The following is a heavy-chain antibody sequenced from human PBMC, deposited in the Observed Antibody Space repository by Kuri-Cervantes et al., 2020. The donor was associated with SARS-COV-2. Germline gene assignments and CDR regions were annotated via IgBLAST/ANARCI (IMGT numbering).Heavy chain of an antibody. Sequence: SETLSLTCTVSGGSVSSVSYYWSWIRQPPGKGLEWIGYIYYSGSTNYNPSLKRRVTISVDTSKNQFSLKLSSVTAAGTAVYYCARIVGGGDEGDYWGQGNLVTVSS. CDR1: GGSVSSVSYY. D-gene: IGHD5-12*01. V-gene: IGHV4-61*01. CDR3: ARIVGGGDEGDY. J-gene: IGHJ4*02. CDR2: IYYSGST.